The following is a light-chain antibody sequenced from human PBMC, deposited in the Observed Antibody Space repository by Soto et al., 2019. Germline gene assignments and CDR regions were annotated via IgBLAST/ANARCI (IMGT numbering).Light chain of an antibody. Sequence: EIVMTQSPATLSVSPGERATLSCRASQSVSSNLAWYQQKPGQAPRLLIYGASTRATGIPARFSGSGSGTEFTLTISSLQSEDSATYYCQQYDSASPTFGQGTKLEIK. CDR3: QQYDSASPT. V-gene: IGKV3-15*01. J-gene: IGKJ2*01. CDR1: QSVSSN. CDR2: GAS.